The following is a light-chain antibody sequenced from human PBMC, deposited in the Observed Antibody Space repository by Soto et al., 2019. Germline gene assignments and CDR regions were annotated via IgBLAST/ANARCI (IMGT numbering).Light chain of an antibody. CDR3: QQYNNWPLT. Sequence: DIHLASSPSFLSSSVGDRLTLPCQASQSIRTYLNWYQQKPGKAPKLLIYDASNLETGVPSRFSGSGSGTEFTLTISSLQSEDFAVYYCQQYNNWPLTFGQGTKVDIK. V-gene: IGKV1-33*01. CDR2: DAS. J-gene: IGKJ1*01. CDR1: QSIRTY.